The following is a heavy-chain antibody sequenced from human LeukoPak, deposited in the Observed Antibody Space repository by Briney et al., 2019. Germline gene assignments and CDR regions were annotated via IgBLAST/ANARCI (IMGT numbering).Heavy chain of an antibody. CDR2: ISHSGGTT. J-gene: IGHJ3*02. CDR3: AQDIGSRRGSYYSDAFDI. D-gene: IGHD1-26*01. Sequence: GGSLRLSCAASGFTFSSYAMSWVRQAPGKGPEWGSAISHSGGTTYYADSVKGRFTITRDNSKNTLYLQMNSVRAEDMALYYCAQDIGSRRGSYYSDAFDISGQGTMVTVPS. CDR1: GFTFSSYA. V-gene: IGHV3-23*01.